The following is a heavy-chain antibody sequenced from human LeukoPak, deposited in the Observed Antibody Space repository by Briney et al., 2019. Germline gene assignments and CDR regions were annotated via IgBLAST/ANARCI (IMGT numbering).Heavy chain of an antibody. J-gene: IGHJ4*02. CDR2: ISYDGSNK. CDR1: GFTFSTYG. CDR3: AKAPVTSCRGAYCYPFDY. Sequence: PGRSLRLSCAASGFTFSTYGMHWVRQAPGKGLEWVAVISYDGSNKYYADSVRGRFTISRDSSKNTLYLQMNSLRAEDAAVYYCAKAPVTSCRGAYCYPFDYWGQGTLVTVSS. V-gene: IGHV3-30*18. D-gene: IGHD2-21*01.